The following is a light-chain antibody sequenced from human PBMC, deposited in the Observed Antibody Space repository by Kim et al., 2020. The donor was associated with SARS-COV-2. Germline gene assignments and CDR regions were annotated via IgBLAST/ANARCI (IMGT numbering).Light chain of an antibody. CDR3: QKYGSSLTWT. V-gene: IGKV3-20*01. Sequence: EIVLTQSPGTLSLSPGERATLSCRASQSVSSSYLAWYQQKPGQAPRLLIYGASSRATGIPDRFSGSGSRTDFTLTISRLEPEDFAVYYCQKYGSSLTWTFGQGTKVDIK. CDR2: GAS. CDR1: QSVSSSY. J-gene: IGKJ1*01.